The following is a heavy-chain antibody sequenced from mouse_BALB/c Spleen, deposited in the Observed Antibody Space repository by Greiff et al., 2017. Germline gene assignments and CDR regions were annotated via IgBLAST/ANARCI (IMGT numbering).Heavy chain of an antibody. V-gene: IGHV1-20*02. CDR2: INPYNGDT. J-gene: IGHJ3*01. CDR1: GYSFTGYF. CDR3: ARCYDGYYAWFAY. Sequence: VQLQQSGPELVKPGASVKISCKASGYSFTGYFMNWVMQSHGKSLDWIGRINPYNGDTFYNQKFKGKATLTVDKSSSTAHMELRSLASEDSAVYYCARCYDGYYAWFAYWGQGTLVTVSA. D-gene: IGHD2-3*01.